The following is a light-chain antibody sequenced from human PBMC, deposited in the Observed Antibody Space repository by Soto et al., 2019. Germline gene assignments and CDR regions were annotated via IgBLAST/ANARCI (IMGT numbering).Light chain of an antibody. CDR2: EVT. CDR1: TSDIGAYNY. CDR3: SSYAGSHTYEV. Sequence: QSALTQPPSASGSPGQSVTISCTGTTSDIGAYNYVSWYQQRPGKAPKLIIYEVTRRPSGVPDRIFGSKYDTTASLTVSGLQSEDEADYHCSSYAGSHTYEVFGGGTKLTVL. J-gene: IGLJ3*02. V-gene: IGLV2-8*01.